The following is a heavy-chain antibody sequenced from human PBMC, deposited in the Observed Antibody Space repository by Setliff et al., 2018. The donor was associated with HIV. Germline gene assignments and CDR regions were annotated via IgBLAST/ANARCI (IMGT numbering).Heavy chain of an antibody. Sequence: PSETLSLTCAVYVGSFSGYYWSWIRQTPGKGLEWIGEISHSGRTNYNPSLKSRVTISVDTSKNQFSLKLSSVTAADTAVYYCARGPLDSSGYRSDAFDIWGQGTMVTVSS. J-gene: IGHJ3*02. V-gene: IGHV4-34*01. CDR3: ARGPLDSSGYRSDAFDI. CDR1: VGSFSGYY. CDR2: ISHSGRT. D-gene: IGHD3-22*01.